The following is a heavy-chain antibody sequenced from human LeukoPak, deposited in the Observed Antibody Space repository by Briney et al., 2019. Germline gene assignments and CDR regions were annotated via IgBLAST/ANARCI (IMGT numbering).Heavy chain of an antibody. V-gene: IGHV3-33*06. CDR3: ANAVAATGHYYFGMDV. J-gene: IGHJ6*02. Sequence: PGGSLRLACTASGFTFSSYGMHWVRQAPGKGLEWVAVIWFDGSNKYYADSVKGRLTISGDNSKSTLYLQMNSLRAEDTAVYYCANAVAATGHYYFGMDVWGQGTTVTVSS. CDR2: IWFDGSNK. CDR1: GFTFSSYG. D-gene: IGHD6-19*01.